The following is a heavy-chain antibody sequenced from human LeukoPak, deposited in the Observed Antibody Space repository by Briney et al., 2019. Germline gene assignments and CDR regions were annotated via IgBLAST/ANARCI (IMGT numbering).Heavy chain of an antibody. J-gene: IGHJ5*02. CDR3: ARLGENGLLAGYFYP. CDR1: GYTFNDYY. D-gene: IGHD3-9*01. Sequence: ASVKVSCKASGYTFNDYYMHWVRQAPRQGLEWIGRINPDSGGTDYAQKVQDRVTMTRDTSITTAYMDLSRLRSDDTAVYYCARLGENGLLAGYFYPWGQGTLVTVSS. CDR2: INPDSGGT. V-gene: IGHV1-2*02.